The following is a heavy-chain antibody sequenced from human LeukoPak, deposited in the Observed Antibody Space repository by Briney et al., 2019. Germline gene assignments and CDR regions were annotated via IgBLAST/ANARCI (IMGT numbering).Heavy chain of an antibody. CDR1: GFIFRVYG. D-gene: IGHD1-14*01. Sequence: GGSLRLSCSTSGFIFRVYGMHWVRQAPGRGLEWVSFIRYDGTNQYYADSVKGRFTISRDNSQNTLYLQMNGLRPEDTAIYYCANSEYTTSTPDLNDYWGQGTLVTVSS. CDR3: ANSEYTTSTPDLNDY. V-gene: IGHV3-30*02. CDR2: IRYDGTNQ. J-gene: IGHJ4*02.